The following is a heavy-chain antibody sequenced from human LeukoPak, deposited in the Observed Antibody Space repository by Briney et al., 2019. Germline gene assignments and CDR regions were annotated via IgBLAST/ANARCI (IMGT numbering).Heavy chain of an antibody. V-gene: IGHV4-61*01. Sequence: SQTLSLTCTVSGGSISSGSYYCSWIRQPPGKGLEWIGYIYYSGSTSYNPSLKSRVTMSVDTSKNQFSLKLSSVAAADTAVYYCARVPTRGHYYYMDVWGKGTTVTISS. CDR3: ARVPTRGHYYYMDV. CDR1: GGSISSGSYY. D-gene: IGHD5-12*01. CDR2: IYYSGST. J-gene: IGHJ6*03.